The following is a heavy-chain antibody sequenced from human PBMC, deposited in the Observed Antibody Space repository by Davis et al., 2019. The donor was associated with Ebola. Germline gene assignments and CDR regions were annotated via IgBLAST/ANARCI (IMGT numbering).Heavy chain of an antibody. CDR2: ISASGGST. CDR3: AKDGENYYDSNGYYGVGEDGMDV. CDR1: VITFSSYA. V-gene: IGHV3-23*01. Sequence: GESLKISCTDSVITFSSYAMTWVRQAPGKGLEWVSAISASGGSTYYADSVKGRFTISRDNFKNTLYLQMNSLRDEDTAVYYCAKDGENYYDSNGYYGVGEDGMDVWGQGTTVTVSS. J-gene: IGHJ6*02. D-gene: IGHD3-22*01.